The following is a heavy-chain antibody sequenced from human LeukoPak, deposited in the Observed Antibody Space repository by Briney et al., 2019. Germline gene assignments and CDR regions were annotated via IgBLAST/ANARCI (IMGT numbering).Heavy chain of an antibody. V-gene: IGHV3-21*01. Sequence: GGSLRLSCAASGFTFSSYSMNWVRQAPGKGLEWVSSISSSSSYIYYADSVKGRFTISRDNAKNSLYLQMNGLRAEDTAVYYCASPTPNDYYDSSGYFHWGQGTLVTVSS. D-gene: IGHD3-22*01. CDR2: ISSSSSYI. CDR3: ASPTPNDYYDSSGYFH. J-gene: IGHJ4*02. CDR1: GFTFSSYS.